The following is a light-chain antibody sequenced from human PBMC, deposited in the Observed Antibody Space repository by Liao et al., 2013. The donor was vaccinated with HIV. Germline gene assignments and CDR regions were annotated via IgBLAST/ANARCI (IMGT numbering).Light chain of an antibody. CDR3: QSADSSGTYV. CDR2: YDS. V-gene: IGLV3-21*01. CDR1: NIGSKS. J-gene: IGLJ1*01. Sequence: SYELTQPPSVSVAPGKTARITCGGNNIGSKSVHWYQQKPGQAPVLVIYYDSDRPSGIPERFSGSNSGNTATLTISGTQAMDEADYYCQSADSSGTYVFGTGTKVTVL.